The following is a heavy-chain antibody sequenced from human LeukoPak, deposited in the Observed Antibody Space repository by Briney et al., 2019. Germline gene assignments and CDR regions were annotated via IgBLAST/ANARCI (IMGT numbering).Heavy chain of an antibody. J-gene: IGHJ3*02. V-gene: IGHV3-74*01. CDR3: ARGGRGILWLGELLLRGNDAFDM. CDR2: INTDGSST. CDR1: GFTFSSYW. D-gene: IGHD3-10*01. Sequence: GGSLRLSCAASGFTFSSYWMHWVRQVPGKGLVWVSRINTDGSSTSYADSVRGRFTISRDNAKNTLYLQMNSLRAEDTAVYYCARGGRGILWLGELLLRGNDAFDMWGQGTMVTVSS.